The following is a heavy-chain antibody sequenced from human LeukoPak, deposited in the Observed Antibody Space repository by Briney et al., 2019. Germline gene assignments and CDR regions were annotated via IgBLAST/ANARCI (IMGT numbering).Heavy chain of an antibody. CDR1: GFSFNSFG. V-gene: IGHV4-34*01. CDR3: ARPCFDWLPGAFDI. CDR2: INHSGST. D-gene: IGHD3-9*01. Sequence: GSLRLSCTVSGFSFNSFGMHWVRQAPGKGLEWIGEINHSGSTNYNPSLKSRVTISVDTSKNQFSLKLSSVTAADTAVYYCARPCFDWLPGAFDIWGQGTMVTVSS. J-gene: IGHJ3*02.